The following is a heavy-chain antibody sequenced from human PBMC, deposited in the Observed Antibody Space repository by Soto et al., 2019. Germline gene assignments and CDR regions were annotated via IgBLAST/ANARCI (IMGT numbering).Heavy chain of an antibody. V-gene: IGHV4-4*02. D-gene: IGHD3-22*01. J-gene: IGHJ1*01. CDR2: IYHSGST. CDR3: AKSDYYDSSADAQH. CDR1: GGSISSSNW. Sequence: PSETLSLTCAFSGGSISSSNWWSWVRQPPGKGLEWIGEIYHSGSTNYNPSLKSRVTISVDKSKNQFSLKLSSVTAADTAVYYCAKSDYYDSSADAQHWGQGTLVTVSS.